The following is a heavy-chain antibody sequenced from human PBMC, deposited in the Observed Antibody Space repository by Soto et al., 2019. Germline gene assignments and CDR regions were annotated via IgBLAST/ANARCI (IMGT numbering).Heavy chain of an antibody. Sequence: PVRSLRLACAAAGFTFISYGMQWVRQAPDKGRGWVAVISNDGSNKYYADSVKGRFTISRDNSKNTLYLQMNSLRAADPAVYYCGNLGIPFDHWGQGTLVTVSS. V-gene: IGHV3-30*18. J-gene: IGHJ4*02. CDR1: GFTFISYG. CDR3: GNLGIPFDH. CDR2: ISNDGSNK.